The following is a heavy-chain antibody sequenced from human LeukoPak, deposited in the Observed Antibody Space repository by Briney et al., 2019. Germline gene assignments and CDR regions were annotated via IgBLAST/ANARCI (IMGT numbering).Heavy chain of an antibody. V-gene: IGHV3-30*04. D-gene: IGHD3-22*01. J-gene: IGHJ4*02. Sequence: PGGSLRLSCAASGFTFSSYAMSWVRQAPGKGLEWVAVISYDGRNKYYADSVKGRFTISRDNSKNTLYLQMNSLRAEDTAVYYCARGEDYYDSSGYRYYFDCWGQGTLVTVSS. CDR2: ISYDGRNK. CDR3: ARGEDYYDSSGYRYYFDC. CDR1: GFTFSSYA.